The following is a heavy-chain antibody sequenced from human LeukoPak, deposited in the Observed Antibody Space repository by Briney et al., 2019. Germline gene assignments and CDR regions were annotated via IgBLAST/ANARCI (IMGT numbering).Heavy chain of an antibody. CDR2: ISSSSSYI. J-gene: IGHJ3*02. D-gene: IGHD1-26*01. CDR1: GFTFSSYS. CDR3: ARAGTWDAFDI. V-gene: IGHV3-21*01. Sequence: GGSLRLSCAASGFTFSSYSMNWVRQAPGKGLEWVSSISSSSSYIYYADSVKGRFTISRDNAKNSLYLQMNSLRAEDTAVYYCARAGTWDAFDIWGQGTMVTVSS.